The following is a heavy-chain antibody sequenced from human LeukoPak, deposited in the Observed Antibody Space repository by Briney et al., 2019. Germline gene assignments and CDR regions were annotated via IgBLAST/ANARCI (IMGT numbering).Heavy chain of an antibody. Sequence: ASVKVSCKASGYTFTGYYLHWVRQAPGQGLEWVGWIYPNSGGTNYAQKFQGRVTMTRDTSISTVYMELSRLRSDDTAVYYCSRELNYDSSGYYFDYWGQGTLVTVSS. D-gene: IGHD3-22*01. CDR3: SRELNYDSSGYYFDY. CDR2: IYPNSGGT. V-gene: IGHV1-2*02. CDR1: GYTFTGYY. J-gene: IGHJ4*02.